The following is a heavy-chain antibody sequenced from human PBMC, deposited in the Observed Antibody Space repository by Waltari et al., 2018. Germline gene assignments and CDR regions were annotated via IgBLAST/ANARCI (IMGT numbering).Heavy chain of an antibody. CDR1: GLNFSRYW. D-gene: IGHD3-22*01. CDR2: INSDGSST. V-gene: IGHV3-74*01. CDR3: ATCYYYDSSGNYYVSDY. Sequence: EVQLVESGVGLVQPGGSLRLSCAASGLNFSRYWMHWVRHAPGQGLVWVSSINSDGSSTSYADSVKGRFTISRDNAKNTLYLQMNSLRAEDTAVYYCATCYYYDSSGNYYVSDYWGQGTLVTVSS. J-gene: IGHJ4*02.